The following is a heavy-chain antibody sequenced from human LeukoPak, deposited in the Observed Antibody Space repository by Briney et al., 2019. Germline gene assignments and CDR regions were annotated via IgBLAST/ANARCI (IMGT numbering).Heavy chain of an antibody. V-gene: IGHV1-18*04. D-gene: IGHD2-2*01. J-gene: IGHJ4*02. CDR1: GYTLTSYY. Sequence: ASVKVSCKASGYTLTSYYMHWVRQAPGQGLEWMGWISAYNGNTNYAQKLQGRVTMTTDTSTSTAYMELRSLRSDDTAVYYCARDGVGYCSSTSCYEVGRFDYWGQGTLVTVSS. CDR3: ARDGVGYCSSTSCYEVGRFDY. CDR2: ISAYNGNT.